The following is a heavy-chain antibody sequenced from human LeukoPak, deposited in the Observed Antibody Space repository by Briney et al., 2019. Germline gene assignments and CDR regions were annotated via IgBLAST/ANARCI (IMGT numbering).Heavy chain of an antibody. CDR3: ARRGLFDWFDP. V-gene: IGHV4-59*08. J-gene: IGHJ5*02. Sequence: PSETLSLTCTVSGGSISSYYWSWIRQPPGKGLEWIGYIYYSGSTNCNPSLKSRVTISVDTSKNQFSLKLSSVIAADTAVYYCARRGLFDWFDPWGQGTLVTVSS. CDR2: IYYSGST. CDR1: GGSISSYY.